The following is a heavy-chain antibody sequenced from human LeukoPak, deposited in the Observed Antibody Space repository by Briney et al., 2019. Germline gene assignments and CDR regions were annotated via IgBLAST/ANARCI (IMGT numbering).Heavy chain of an antibody. CDR1: GFAFSSYA. CDR3: AKVAAGTLIDV. CDR2: ISTTGADT. D-gene: IGHD1/OR15-1a*01. V-gene: IGHV3-23*01. J-gene: IGHJ6*02. Sequence: GSLRPSCATSGFAFSSYAMSWVRQAPGQGLEWVSGISTTGADTYYADSVKGRLTVSRDNFKNTLYLQMNSLRAEDTAIYYCAKVAAGTLIDVWGQGTTVIVSS.